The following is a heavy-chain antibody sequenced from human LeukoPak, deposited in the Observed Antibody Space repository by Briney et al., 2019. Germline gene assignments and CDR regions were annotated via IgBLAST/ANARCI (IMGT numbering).Heavy chain of an antibody. CDR3: ARDCRLNCARQPGFDS. D-gene: IGHD1-1*01. Sequence: PGRSLRLSCAASGFTFDDYAMHWVRQAPGKGLEWVSGISWNSGSIGYADSVKGRFTISRDNAKNSLYLQLSSLRDEDTAVYYCARDCRLNCARQPGFDSWGQGTLVTVSS. CDR1: GFTFDDYA. V-gene: IGHV3-9*01. CDR2: ISWNSGSI. J-gene: IGHJ5*01.